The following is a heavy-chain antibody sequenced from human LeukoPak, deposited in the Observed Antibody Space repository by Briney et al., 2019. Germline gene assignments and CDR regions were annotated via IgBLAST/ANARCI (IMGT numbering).Heavy chain of an antibody. CDR3: ARDAKGLLLRYGSGSYDY. D-gene: IGHD3-10*01. V-gene: IGHV1-18*01. J-gene: IGHJ4*02. CDR2: ISAYNGNT. Sequence: ASVKVSCKASGYTFTSYGISWVRQAPGQGLEWMGWISAYNGNTNYAQKLQGRVTMTTDTSTSTAYMELRSLRSDDTAVYCCARDAKGLLLRYGSGSYDYWGQGTLVTVSS. CDR1: GYTFTSYG.